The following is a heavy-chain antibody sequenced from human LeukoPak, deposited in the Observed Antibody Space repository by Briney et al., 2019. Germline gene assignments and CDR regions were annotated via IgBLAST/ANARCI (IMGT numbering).Heavy chain of an antibody. J-gene: IGHJ4*02. V-gene: IGHV3-21*01. D-gene: IGHD3-9*01. CDR3: ARVFDGFDY. CDR2: VSSSGTSR. CDR1: EFTFSDYT. Sequence: GESLRLSCKASEFTFSDYTMVWVRQAPGKGLEWVSSVSSSGTSRYYGDSMKGRVTVSRDNAENSLSLQMNSLRVGDTAVYYCARVFDGFDYWGQGTLVTVSS.